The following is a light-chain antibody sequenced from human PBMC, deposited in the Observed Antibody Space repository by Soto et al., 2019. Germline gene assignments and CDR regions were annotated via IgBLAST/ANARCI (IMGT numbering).Light chain of an antibody. CDR2: WAS. Sequence: DIVMTQSRDSLAVSLGERATINCKSSQSLLNNKNYLAWYQQKPGQPPKLLIYWASTRESGVPDRFSASGSGTDFTLTISSLQPEDSATYYCLQDINYPWTFGQGTKVDIK. CDR1: QSLLNNKNY. CDR3: LQDINYPWT. V-gene: IGKV4-1*01. J-gene: IGKJ1*01.